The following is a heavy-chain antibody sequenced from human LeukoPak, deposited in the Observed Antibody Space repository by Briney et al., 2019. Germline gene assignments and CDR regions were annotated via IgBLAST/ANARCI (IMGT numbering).Heavy chain of an antibody. CDR3: AGERGEEYSSGWYRTNYFYN. CDR1: GDSFTSVTDY. CDR2: GDYSGGT. J-gene: IGHJ4*02. V-gene: IGHV4-39*07. D-gene: IGHD6-19*01. Sequence: SETLSLTCTVSGDSFTSVTDYWAWIRQPPGKGLEWIASGDYSGGTYYNPSLESRVAISADMSKNQISLKLTSVTGADTAVYYCAGERGEEYSSGWYRTNYFYNWGQGIRVTVSS.